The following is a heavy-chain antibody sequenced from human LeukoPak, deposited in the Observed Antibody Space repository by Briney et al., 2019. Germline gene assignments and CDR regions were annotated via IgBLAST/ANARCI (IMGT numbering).Heavy chain of an antibody. J-gene: IGHJ4*02. V-gene: IGHV3-30-3*01. CDR3: ARDGDTAIRGVNFDY. Sequence: SYDGNKKYYADSVKGRFTISRDNSKNTLYLQMNSLITEDTAVYYCARDGDTAIRGVNFDYWGQGTLVTVSS. D-gene: IGHD3-10*01. CDR2: SYDGNKK.